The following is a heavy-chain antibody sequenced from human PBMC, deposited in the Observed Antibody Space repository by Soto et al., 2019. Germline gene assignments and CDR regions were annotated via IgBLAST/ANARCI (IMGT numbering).Heavy chain of an antibody. CDR2: IKSNTHGGTA. D-gene: IGHD3-22*01. V-gene: IGHV3-15*01. Sequence: GGSLRLSCAASGFTFSNAWMNWVRQAPGKGLEWVGRIKSNTHGGTADYAVPVKGRFTISRHDSKNTLYLQMNSLRAEDTAVYYCAQVMDSSGYYLDYWGQGTLVTVSS. J-gene: IGHJ4*02. CDR3: AQVMDSSGYYLDY. CDR1: GFTFSNAW.